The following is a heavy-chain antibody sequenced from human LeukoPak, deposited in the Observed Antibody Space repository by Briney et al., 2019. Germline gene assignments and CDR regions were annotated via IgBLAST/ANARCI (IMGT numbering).Heavy chain of an antibody. Sequence: SETLSLTCTVSGGSISSYYWNWIRQPAGKGLEWIGRIYSSGSTKYNPSLKSRVTMSVDTSKNQFSLKLRSVTAVDTAVYYCARDSSGWYPHFDYWGQGTLVTVSS. J-gene: IGHJ4*02. D-gene: IGHD6-19*01. CDR3: ARDSSGWYPHFDY. CDR1: GGSISSYY. CDR2: IYSSGST. V-gene: IGHV4-4*07.